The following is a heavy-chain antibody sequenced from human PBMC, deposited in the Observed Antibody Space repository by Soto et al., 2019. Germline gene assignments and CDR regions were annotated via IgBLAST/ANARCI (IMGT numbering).Heavy chain of an antibody. CDR1: GLTFSTYA. Sequence: GGSLRLSCAASGLTFSTYAMSWFRQAPGKGLEWVSAISGDGGATFYADSVGGRFTISRDNSKNTLFLQMNNLRAEDTAIYYCARDGTGVSFDIWGQGTMVTVSS. CDR2: ISGDGGAT. D-gene: IGHD1-26*01. J-gene: IGHJ3*02. CDR3: ARDGTGVSFDI. V-gene: IGHV3-23*01.